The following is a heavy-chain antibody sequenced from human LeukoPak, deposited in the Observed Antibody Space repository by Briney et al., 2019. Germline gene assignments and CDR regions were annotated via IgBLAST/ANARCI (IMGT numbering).Heavy chain of an antibody. V-gene: IGHV4-39*07. Sequence: PSETLSLTCTVSGGYISSSSYYWGWIRQPPGKGLEWIGSIYYSGSTYYNPSLKSRVTISVDTSKNQFSLKLSSVTAADTAVYYCAREISSLNAFDIWGQGTMVTVSS. CDR3: AREISSLNAFDI. CDR1: GGYISSSSYY. D-gene: IGHD6-13*01. CDR2: IYYSGST. J-gene: IGHJ3*02.